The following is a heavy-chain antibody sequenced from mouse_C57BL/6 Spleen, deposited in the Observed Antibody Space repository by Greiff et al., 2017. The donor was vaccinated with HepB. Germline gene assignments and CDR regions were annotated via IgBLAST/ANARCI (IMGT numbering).Heavy chain of an antibody. V-gene: IGHV1-82*01. J-gene: IGHJ2*01. CDR2: IYPGDGDT. Sequence: QVQLKQSGPELVKPGASVKISCKASGYAFSSSWMNWVKQRPGKGLEWIGRIYPGDGDTNSNGKFKGKATLTADKSASTAYMQLSSLTSEDSAVYFCARWGYYAYDAYYFDYWGQGTTLTVSS. CDR1: GYAFSSSW. CDR3: ARWGYYAYDAYYFDY. D-gene: IGHD2-2*01.